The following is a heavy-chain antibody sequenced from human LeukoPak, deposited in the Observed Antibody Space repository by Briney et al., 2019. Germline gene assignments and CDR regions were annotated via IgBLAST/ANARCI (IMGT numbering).Heavy chain of an antibody. Sequence: ASVKVSCKASGGTFSSYAISWVRQAPGQGLEWMGGIIPIFGTANYAQKFQGRVTITTDESTSTAYMELSSLRSEDTAVYYCARGDILTGWSDLWGQGTLVTVSS. D-gene: IGHD3-9*01. J-gene: IGHJ5*02. V-gene: IGHV1-69*05. CDR3: ARGDILTGWSDL. CDR1: GGTFSSYA. CDR2: IIPIFGTA.